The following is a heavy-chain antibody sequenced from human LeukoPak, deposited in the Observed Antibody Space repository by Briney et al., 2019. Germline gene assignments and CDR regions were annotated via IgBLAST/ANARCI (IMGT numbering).Heavy chain of an antibody. D-gene: IGHD1-1*01. Sequence: GGSLRLSCAASGFTFSNVWMSWVRQAPGKGLEWVAFIRYDGSNKYYADSVKGRFTISRDNSKNTLYLQMNSLRAEDTAVYYCATAGNDYWGQGTLVTVSS. V-gene: IGHV3-30*02. CDR1: GFTFSNVW. CDR2: IRYDGSNK. CDR3: ATAGNDY. J-gene: IGHJ4*02.